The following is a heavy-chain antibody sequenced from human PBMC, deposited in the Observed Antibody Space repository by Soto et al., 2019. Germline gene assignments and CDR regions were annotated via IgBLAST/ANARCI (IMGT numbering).Heavy chain of an antibody. V-gene: IGHV3-74*01. CDR1: GFTFSSHR. CDR3: ARGASGRYYMDV. CDR2: INSDGSRI. D-gene: IGHD3-10*01. J-gene: IGHJ6*03. Sequence: EVQLVESGGVLVQPGGSLRLSCAASGFTFSSHRMHWVRQAPGKGLVWVSRINSDGSRINYVDSVKGRLTISRDNAKNTVYLQMNSLRAEDTAVYICARGASGRYYMDVWGKGTTVTVSS.